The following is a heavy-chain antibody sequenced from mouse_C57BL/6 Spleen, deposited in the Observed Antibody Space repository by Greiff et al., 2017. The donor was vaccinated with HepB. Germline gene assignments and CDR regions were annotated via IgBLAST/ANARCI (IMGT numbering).Heavy chain of an antibody. CDR2: ILPGSGST. CDR3: ARSGFQYYGSSYAMDY. Sequence: VQLQQSGAELMKPGASVKLSCKATGYTFTGYWIEWVKQRPGHGLEWIGDILPGSGSTNYNEKFKGKATFTADTSSKTAYMQPISLTTEDSAIYDCARSGFQYYGSSYAMDYWGQGTSVTVSS. D-gene: IGHD1-1*01. CDR1: GYTFTGYW. J-gene: IGHJ4*01. V-gene: IGHV1-9*01.